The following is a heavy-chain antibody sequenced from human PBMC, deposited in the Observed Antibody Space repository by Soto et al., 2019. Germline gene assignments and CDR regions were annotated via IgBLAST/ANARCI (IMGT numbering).Heavy chain of an antibody. D-gene: IGHD2-2*01. CDR1: GYSFTSYW. J-gene: IGHJ4*02. CDR2: IYPGDSDT. Sequence: GESLKISCKGSGYSFTSYWIGWVRQMPGKGLEWMGIIYPGDSDTRYSPSFQGQVTISADKSISTAYLQWSSLKASDTAMYYCARQDIVVVPAAQYFDYWGQGTLVTVS. CDR3: ARQDIVVVPAAQYFDY. V-gene: IGHV5-51*01.